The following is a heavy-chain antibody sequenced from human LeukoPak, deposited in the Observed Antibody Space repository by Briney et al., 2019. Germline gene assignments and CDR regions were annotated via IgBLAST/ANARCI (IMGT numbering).Heavy chain of an antibody. J-gene: IGHJ4*02. D-gene: IGHD3-22*01. Sequence: PGGSLRLSCAASGFTFSNAWMSWVRQAPGKGLEWVGRIKSKTDGGTTDYAAPVKGRFNISRDDSKNTLYLQMNSLKTEDTAVYYCTTDPTMIVVVIDYWGQGTLVTVSS. CDR3: TTDPTMIVVVIDY. V-gene: IGHV3-15*01. CDR1: GFTFSNAW. CDR2: IKSKTDGGTT.